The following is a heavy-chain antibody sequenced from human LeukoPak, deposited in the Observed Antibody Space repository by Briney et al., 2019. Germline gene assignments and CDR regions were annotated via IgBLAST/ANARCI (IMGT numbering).Heavy chain of an antibody. V-gene: IGHV1-18*01. Sequence: ASVKVSCKASGYTFTSYGISWVRQAPGQGLEWMGWISAYNGNTNYAQKLQGRVTMTADTSTSTAYMELRSLRSDDTAVYYCARHIIRGIWFDPWGQGTLVTVSS. D-gene: IGHD1-26*01. CDR2: ISAYNGNT. J-gene: IGHJ5*02. CDR1: GYTFTSYG. CDR3: ARHIIRGIWFDP.